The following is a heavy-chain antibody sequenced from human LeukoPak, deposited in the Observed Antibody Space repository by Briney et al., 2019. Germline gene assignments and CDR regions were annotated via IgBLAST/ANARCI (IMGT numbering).Heavy chain of an antibody. V-gene: IGHV4-34*01. CDR1: GGSFSGYY. D-gene: IGHD5-24*01. CDR2: INHSGST. CDR3: ARSRDGYNDKDY. J-gene: IGHJ4*02. Sequence: SETLSLTCAVYGGSFSGYYWSWIRQPPGKGLEWIGEINHSGSTNYNPSLKSRVTISVDTSKNQFSLKLSSVTAADTAVYYRARSRDGYNDKDYWGQGTLVTVSS.